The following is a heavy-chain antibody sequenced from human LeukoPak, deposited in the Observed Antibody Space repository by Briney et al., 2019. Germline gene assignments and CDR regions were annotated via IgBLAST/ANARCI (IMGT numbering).Heavy chain of an antibody. CDR1: GFTFSSYG. V-gene: IGHV3-30*03. J-gene: IGHJ5*02. CDR2: ISYDGSNK. Sequence: GGSLRLSCAASGFTFSSYGMHWVRQAPGKGLEWVAVISYDGSNKYYADSVKGRFTISRDNSKNTLYLQMNSLRAEDTAVYYRARALDFWVFDPWGQGTLVTVSS. CDR3: ARALDFWVFDP. D-gene: IGHD3/OR15-3a*01.